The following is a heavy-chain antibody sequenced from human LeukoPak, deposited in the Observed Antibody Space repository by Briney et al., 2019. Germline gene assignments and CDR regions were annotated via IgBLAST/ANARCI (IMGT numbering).Heavy chain of an antibody. CDR2: IYYSEST. V-gene: IGHV4-31*03. D-gene: IGHD2-2*01. CDR1: GFSISSGGYY. Sequence: TSETLSLTCTVSGFSISSGGYYWSWLRQHPGKGLEWIGYIYYSESTYYNPSLKSRVTISVDTSKNQFSLKLSSVTAADTAVYYCARARSYCSSTSCYEIDAFDIWGQGTMVTVSS. CDR3: ARARSYCSSTSCYEIDAFDI. J-gene: IGHJ3*02.